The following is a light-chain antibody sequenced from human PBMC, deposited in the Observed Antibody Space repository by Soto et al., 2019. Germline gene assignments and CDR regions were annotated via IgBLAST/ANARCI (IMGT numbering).Light chain of an antibody. CDR1: SSNIGSNF. V-gene: IGLV1-47*01. Sequence: QSVLTQPPSASGTPGQRVTISCSGASSNIGSNFVYWYQQLPGTAPKLLIYRNDQRPSGVSDRFSGSRPGTSASLAIGGRRSEDEGEYCGAAWDDRLSEVVFGGGTKLTVL. CDR2: RND. CDR3: AAWDDRLSEVV. J-gene: IGLJ2*01.